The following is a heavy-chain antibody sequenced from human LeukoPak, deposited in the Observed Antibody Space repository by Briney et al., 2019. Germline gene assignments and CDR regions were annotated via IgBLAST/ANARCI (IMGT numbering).Heavy chain of an antibody. V-gene: IGHV1-18*01. J-gene: IGHJ4*02. Sequence: ASVKVSCKASGYTFTTYAMNWVRQAPGQGLEWMGWISAYNGNTNYAQKLQGRVTMTTDTSTSTAYMELRSLRSDDTAVYYCARDGSGYPDYWGQGTLVTVSS. CDR2: ISAYNGNT. CDR1: GYTFTTYA. CDR3: ARDGSGYPDY. D-gene: IGHD3-22*01.